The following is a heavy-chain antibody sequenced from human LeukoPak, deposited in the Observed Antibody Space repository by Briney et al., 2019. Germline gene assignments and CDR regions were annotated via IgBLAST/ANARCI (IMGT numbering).Heavy chain of an antibody. Sequence: SETLSLTXTVSGASIRSHYWSWIRQPAGKGLEWIGRVYNSDTHYNPSLKSRVTLSVDASKNQVSLRLTSVTAADTAVYYCASSISAADWYFDLWGRGTVVTVSS. CDR3: ASSISAADWYFDL. V-gene: IGHV4-4*07. D-gene: IGHD6-13*01. CDR1: GASIRSHY. CDR2: VYNSDT. J-gene: IGHJ2*01.